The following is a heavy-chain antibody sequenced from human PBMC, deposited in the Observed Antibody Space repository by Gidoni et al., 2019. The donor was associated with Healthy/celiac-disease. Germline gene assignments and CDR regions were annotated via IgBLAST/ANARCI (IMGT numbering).Heavy chain of an antibody. CDR2: ISSSSSYI. J-gene: IGHJ6*02. CDR3: ARDTPIAAAGTYYYGMDV. CDR1: GFTFSSYR. Sequence: EVQLVESGGGLVKPGGSLRLPRPAPGFTFSSYRMNWVRQGPGKGLEWVPSISSSSSYIYYADSMKGRFTISRDNAKNSLYLQMNSLRAEDTAVYYCARDTPIAAAGTYYYGMDVWGQGTTVTVSS. D-gene: IGHD6-13*01. V-gene: IGHV3-21*01.